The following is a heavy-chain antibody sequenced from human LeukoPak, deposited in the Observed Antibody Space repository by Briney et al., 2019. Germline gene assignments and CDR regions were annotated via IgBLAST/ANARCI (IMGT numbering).Heavy chain of an antibody. J-gene: IGHJ5*02. V-gene: IGHV4-4*07. Sequence: PSETLSLTCTVSGGSISSYYWSWIRQPAGKGLEWIGRIYTSGGTNYNPSLKSRVTMSVDTSKNQFSLKLSSVTAADTAVYYCARERTPTIFGVVIIADRATNWFDPWGQGTLVTVSS. D-gene: IGHD3-3*01. CDR2: IYTSGGT. CDR1: GGSISSYY. CDR3: ARERTPTIFGVVIIADRATNWFDP.